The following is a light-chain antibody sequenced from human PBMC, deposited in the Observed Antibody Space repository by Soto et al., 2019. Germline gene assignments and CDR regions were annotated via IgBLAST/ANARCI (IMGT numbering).Light chain of an antibody. CDR3: QQYNNWPGT. J-gene: IGKJ1*01. Sequence: EIVLTQSPGTLSVSPGERATLSCRASQSVSSKLAWYQQKPGQAPRLLVYGASTGATGIPARFSGRGSETEFTPSISSLQSEDFAVYSCQQYNNWPGTFGQVTKVEI. V-gene: IGKV3-15*01. CDR1: QSVSSK. CDR2: GAS.